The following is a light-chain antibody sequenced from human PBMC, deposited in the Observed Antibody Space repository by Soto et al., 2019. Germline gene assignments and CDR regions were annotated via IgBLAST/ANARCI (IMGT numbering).Light chain of an antibody. CDR2: SNT. CDR1: SSNIGSNT. J-gene: IGLJ1*01. CDR3: AVWDDSLNGGV. V-gene: IGLV1-44*01. Sequence: QSVLTQPPSVSETPGQRVTISCSGSSSNIGSNTVNWYRQLPETAHKLLIYSNTQRPSGVPDRFSGSKSGTSASRAISGLQSEDEGDKYSAVWDDSLNGGVFGTGTKLTVL.